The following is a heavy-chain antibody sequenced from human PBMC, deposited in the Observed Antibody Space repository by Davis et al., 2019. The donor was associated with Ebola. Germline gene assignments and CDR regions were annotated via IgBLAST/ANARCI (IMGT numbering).Heavy chain of an antibody. CDR3: AREGYCLSTGCYGYGLDV. Sequence: SETLSLTCTVSGGSISSYYWSWIRQPPGKGLEWIGYIYYSGSTNYNPSLKSRVTISVDTSKNQFSLKLSSVTAADTAVYYCAREGYCLSTGCYGYGLDVWGQGTTVTVSS. CDR1: GGSISSYY. V-gene: IGHV4-59*01. J-gene: IGHJ6*02. CDR2: IYYSGST. D-gene: IGHD2-2*01.